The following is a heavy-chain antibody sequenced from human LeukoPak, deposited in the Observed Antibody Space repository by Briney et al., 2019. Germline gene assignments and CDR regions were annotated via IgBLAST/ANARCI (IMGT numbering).Heavy chain of an antibody. D-gene: IGHD3-10*01. Sequence: PSETLSLTCTVSGGSISSYYWSWIRQPAGKGLEWIGRIYTSGSTNYNPSLKSRVTMSVDTSKNQFSLKLSSVTAADTAVYYCARGRDGGYYSSAPLSYWGQGTLVTVSS. J-gene: IGHJ4*02. CDR2: IYTSGST. CDR1: GGSISSYY. CDR3: ARGRDGGYYSSAPLSY. V-gene: IGHV4-4*07.